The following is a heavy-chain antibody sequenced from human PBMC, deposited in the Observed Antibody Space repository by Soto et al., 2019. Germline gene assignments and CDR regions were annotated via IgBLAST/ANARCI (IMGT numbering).Heavy chain of an antibody. Sequence: GGSLRLSCAASGFTFSNSWMNWVRQAPGRGLEWVANIKEDGTAKYYLDSVKGRFTVSRDNVKNSLYLQMNSLRAEDTAMYYCTTDRGYLTFDYWGPGTLVTVSS. CDR1: GFTFSNSW. CDR3: TTDRGYLTFDY. D-gene: IGHD3-22*01. V-gene: IGHV3-7*01. J-gene: IGHJ4*02. CDR2: IKEDGTAK.